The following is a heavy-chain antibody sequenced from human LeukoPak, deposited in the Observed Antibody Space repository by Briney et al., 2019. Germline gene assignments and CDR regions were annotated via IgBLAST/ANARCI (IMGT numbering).Heavy chain of an antibody. CDR2: IYYSGST. V-gene: IGHV4-39*07. J-gene: IGHJ4*02. CDR1: GGSISSSSYY. Sequence: PSETLSLTCTVSGGSISSSSYYWGWIRQPPGKGLEWIGSIYYSGSTYYNPSLKSRVTIPVDTSKKQFSQKLNSVTAADTAVYYCARTVSGSYYSFDYWGQGTLVTVSS. CDR3: ARTVSGSYYSFDY. D-gene: IGHD1-26*01.